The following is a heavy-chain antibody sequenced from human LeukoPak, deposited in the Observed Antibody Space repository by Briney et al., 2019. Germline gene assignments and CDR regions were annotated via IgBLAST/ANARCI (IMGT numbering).Heavy chain of an antibody. J-gene: IGHJ4*02. CDR3: ATQLFGYTTG. CDR1: GFTFSSYA. CDR2: IGGSGGST. D-gene: IGHD2-2*02. V-gene: IGHV3-23*01. Sequence: GGSLRLSCAASGFTFSSYAMSWVRQAPGKGLEWVSAIGGSGGSTYYADSVKGRFTISRDNSKNTLVLQMNSLISEDTAVYYCATQLFGYTTGWGQGTLVTVSS.